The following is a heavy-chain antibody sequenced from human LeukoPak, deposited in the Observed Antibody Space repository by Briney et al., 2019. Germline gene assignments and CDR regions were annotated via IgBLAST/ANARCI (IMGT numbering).Heavy chain of an antibody. CDR3: ARGGRLAETSMDY. Sequence: GGSLRLSCAASGFTFSYHGMHWVRQAPGKGLEWVAVISYDGTNKYYADSVKGRFAFSRDNSKSTLYLQMDSLRPDDTAEYYCARGGRLAETSMDYWGQGTLVTVSS. D-gene: IGHD5-18*01. CDR1: GFTFSYHG. V-gene: IGHV3-30*03. J-gene: IGHJ4*02. CDR2: ISYDGTNK.